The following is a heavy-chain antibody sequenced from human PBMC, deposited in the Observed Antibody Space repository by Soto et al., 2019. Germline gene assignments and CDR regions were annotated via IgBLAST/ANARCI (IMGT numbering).Heavy chain of an antibody. CDR3: ARRYGDCFDF. J-gene: IGHJ4*02. CDR1: GGSSISYY. CDR2: IYYSGST. Sequence: PSETLSLTCPVSGGSSISYYWSWIRQPTGKGLEWIGYIYYSGSTNYNPSLKSRVTISVDTSKNQFSLKLSSVTAADTAVYYCARRYGDCFDFWGQGTLVTVSS. D-gene: IGHD4-17*01. V-gene: IGHV4-59*08.